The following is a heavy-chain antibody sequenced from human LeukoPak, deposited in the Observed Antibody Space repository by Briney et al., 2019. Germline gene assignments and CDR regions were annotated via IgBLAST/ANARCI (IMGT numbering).Heavy chain of an antibody. CDR3: ARDPRGITALVDYFDY. J-gene: IGHJ4*02. CDR1: GYTFTSYG. D-gene: IGHD5-18*01. V-gene: IGHV1-18*01. Sequence: EASVKVSCKASGYTFTSYGTSWVRQAPGQGLEWMGWISAYNGNTNYAQKLQGRVTMTTDTSTSTAYMELRSLRSDDTAVYYCARDPRGITALVDYFDYWGQGTLVTVSS. CDR2: ISAYNGNT.